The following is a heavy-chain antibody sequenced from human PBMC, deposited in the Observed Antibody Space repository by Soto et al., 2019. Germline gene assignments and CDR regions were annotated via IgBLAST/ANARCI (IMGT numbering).Heavy chain of an antibody. V-gene: IGHV1-46*01. Sequence: VASVKVSCKASGYTFTSYYMHWVRQAPGQGLEWMGIINPSGGSTSYAQKFQGRVTMTRDTSTSTVYMELSSLRSEDTAVYYCARASDGMVYAIIHYYGMDVWGQGTTVTV. CDR1: GYTFTSYY. D-gene: IGHD2-8*01. CDR2: INPSGGST. J-gene: IGHJ6*02. CDR3: ARASDGMVYAIIHYYGMDV.